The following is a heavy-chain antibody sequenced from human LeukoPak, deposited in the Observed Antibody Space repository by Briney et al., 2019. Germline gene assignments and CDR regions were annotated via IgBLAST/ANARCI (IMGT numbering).Heavy chain of an antibody. CDR3: ATDRKVGTWDPRFNY. V-gene: IGHV3-7*01. Sequence: GGSLRLSCSASGFTFSDYWMMWVRQAPGKGLEWVGNIRQDDSEKNYVDSVKGRFTISRDNAKSSLYPQMNSLRAEDTAIYYCATDRKVGTWDPRFNYWGQGTLVAVSS. CDR1: GFTFSDYW. D-gene: IGHD4-23*01. J-gene: IGHJ4*02. CDR2: IRQDDSEK.